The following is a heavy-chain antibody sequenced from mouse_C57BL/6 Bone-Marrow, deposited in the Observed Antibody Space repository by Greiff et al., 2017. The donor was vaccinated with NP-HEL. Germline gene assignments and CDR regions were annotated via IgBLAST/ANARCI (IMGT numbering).Heavy chain of an antibody. J-gene: IGHJ2*01. Sequence: EVKVVESVAELVRPGASVKLSCTASGFNIKNTYMHWVKQRPEQGLEWIGRIDPANGNTKYAPKFQGKATITADTSSNTAYLQLSSLTSEDTAICYCARRDTTVVGFDYWGQGTTLTVSS. D-gene: IGHD1-1*01. CDR3: ARRDTTVVGFDY. CDR2: IDPANGNT. CDR1: GFNIKNTY. V-gene: IGHV14-3*01.